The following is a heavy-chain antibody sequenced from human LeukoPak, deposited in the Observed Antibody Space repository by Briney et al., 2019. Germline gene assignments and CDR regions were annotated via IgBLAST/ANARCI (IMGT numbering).Heavy chain of an antibody. Sequence: GGSLRLSCAASGFTFDDYAMHWVRQAPGKGLEWVSGISWNSGSIGYADSVEGRFTISRDNAKNSLYLQMNSLRAEDMALYYCAKSAWGSSGYYDYWGQGTLVTVSS. J-gene: IGHJ4*02. CDR3: AKSAWGSSGYYDY. CDR1: GFTFDDYA. D-gene: IGHD3-22*01. V-gene: IGHV3-9*03. CDR2: ISWNSGSI.